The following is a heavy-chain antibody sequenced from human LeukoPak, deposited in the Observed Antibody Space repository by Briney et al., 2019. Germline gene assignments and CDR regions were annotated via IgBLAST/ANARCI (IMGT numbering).Heavy chain of an antibody. D-gene: IGHD3-10*01. CDR3: ARDQPAYYYGSGSPHPFDY. Sequence: ASVKVSCKASGYTFTSYAMNWVRQAPGQGLEWMGWINTNTGNPTYAQGFTGRFVFSLDTSASTAYLQISSLKAEDTAVYYCARDQPAYYYGSGSPHPFDYWGQGTLVTVSS. CDR2: INTNTGNP. J-gene: IGHJ4*02. V-gene: IGHV7-4-1*02. CDR1: GYTFTSYA.